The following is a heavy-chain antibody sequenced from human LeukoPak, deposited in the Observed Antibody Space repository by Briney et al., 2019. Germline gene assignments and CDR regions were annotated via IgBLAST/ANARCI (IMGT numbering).Heavy chain of an antibody. CDR3: VRGGVGQLLLNY. CDR2: IIPILGIA. J-gene: IGHJ4*02. V-gene: IGHV1-69*04. CDR1: GGTFSSCA. Sequence: SVKVSCKASGGTFSSCAISWVRQAPGQGLEWMGRIIPILGIANYAQKFQGRVTITADKSTSTAYMELSSLRSEDTAVYYCVRGGVGQLLLNYWGQGTLVTVSS. D-gene: IGHD2-2*01.